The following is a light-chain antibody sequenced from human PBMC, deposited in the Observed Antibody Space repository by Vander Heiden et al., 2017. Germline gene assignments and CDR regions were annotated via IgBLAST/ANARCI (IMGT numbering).Light chain of an antibody. CDR2: KNS. CDR1: SSNLGTNF. J-gene: IGLJ1*01. CDR3: SVWGDSLSGKEV. V-gene: IGLV1-47*01. Sequence: QSVLTQPPSAAGTPGQRVTISCSGSSSNLGTNFVYWYQQVSGTAPKLLIKKNSQRPSGVPDRFSGSKSGTSDSPAISGLRSEDEADYDWSVWGDSLSGKEVFGSGTRVTVL.